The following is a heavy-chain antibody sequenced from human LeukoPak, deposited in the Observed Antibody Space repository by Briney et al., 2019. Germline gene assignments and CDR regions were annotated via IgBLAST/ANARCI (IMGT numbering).Heavy chain of an antibody. Sequence: SETLSLTCTVSGGSITSYYWTWIRQPPGKGLEWIGRIYTSGSTYYNPSLKSRVTMSVDTSKNQFSLQLSSVTAADTAVYYCARAPQADAFDIWGQGTMVTVSS. CDR2: IYTSGST. V-gene: IGHV4-4*07. CDR3: ARAPQADAFDI. CDR1: GGSITSYY. J-gene: IGHJ3*02.